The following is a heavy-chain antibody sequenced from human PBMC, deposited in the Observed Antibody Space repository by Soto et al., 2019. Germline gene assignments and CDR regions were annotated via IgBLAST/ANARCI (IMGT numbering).Heavy chain of an antibody. CDR3: ASGWMAAFDN. V-gene: IGHV4-59*11. D-gene: IGHD2-2*03. CDR1: GDSIKTHC. Sequence: PSETLSLTCNVTGDSIKTHCWSWIRQAPGKGLEWIGYIYYSGSTLYSPSLKRRVTISADTAKNQFSLRLTSLTAADTAVYYCASGWMAAFDNWGQGTLVTVSS. CDR2: IYYSGST. J-gene: IGHJ4*02.